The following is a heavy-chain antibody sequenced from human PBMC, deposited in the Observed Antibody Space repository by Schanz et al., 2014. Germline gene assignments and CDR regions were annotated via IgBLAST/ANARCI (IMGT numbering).Heavy chain of an antibody. J-gene: IGHJ3*02. CDR3: ARVALPGYGSPRDAFDI. Sequence: VQLVESGGGVVQPGRSLRLSCAASGFTFSSYSLNWVRQAPGKGLEWVSSISYGTSYIYYAESVKGRFTISRDNAKNSLYLQMNGLRAEDTAVYYCARVALPGYGSPRDAFDIWGQGTMVTVSS. CDR2: ISYGTSYI. D-gene: IGHD5-18*01. CDR1: GFTFSSYS. V-gene: IGHV3-21*01.